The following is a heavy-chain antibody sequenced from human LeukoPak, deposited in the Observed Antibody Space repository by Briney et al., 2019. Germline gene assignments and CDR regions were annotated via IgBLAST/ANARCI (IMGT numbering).Heavy chain of an antibody. J-gene: IGHJ4*02. V-gene: IGHV3-23*01. CDR1: GFTFSSYA. CDR3: ARYYGSGSYGTDY. CDR2: ISGSGGNT. Sequence: TGGGLRLSCAASGFTFSSYAMSWVRQAPGKGLEWVSAISGSGGNTYHADSVMGRFTISRDNSKNTLYLQMNSLRAEDTAVYYCARYYGSGSYGTDYWGQGTLVAV. D-gene: IGHD3-10*01.